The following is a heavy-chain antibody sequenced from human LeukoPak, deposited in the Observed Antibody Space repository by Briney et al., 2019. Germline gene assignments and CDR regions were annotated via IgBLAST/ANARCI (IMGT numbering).Heavy chain of an antibody. Sequence: ASVKISCKASGYTFRGNYIHWLRQAPGQGLEWMGWIDANNGDTKSAQKFQGRVTMSRDTSISTAYMDLSRLSPDDAAVYYCARSISSVTLSFFDSWAQGTLVTASS. CDR2: IDANNGDT. D-gene: IGHD4-11*01. J-gene: IGHJ5*01. CDR3: ARSISSVTLSFFDS. V-gene: IGHV1-2*02. CDR1: GYTFRGNY.